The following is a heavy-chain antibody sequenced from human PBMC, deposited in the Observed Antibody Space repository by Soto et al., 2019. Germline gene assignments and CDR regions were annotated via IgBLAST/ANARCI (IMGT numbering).Heavy chain of an antibody. CDR2: IYYSGST. CDR1: GGSISSYY. Sequence: PSETLSLTCTVSGGSISSYYWSWIRQPPGKGLEWIGYIYYSGSTNYNPSLKSRVTISVDTSKNQLSLKLSSVTAADTAVYYCARKSYGDYAVGVGSYYYGMDVWGQGTTVTVSS. CDR3: ARKSYGDYAVGVGSYYYGMDV. D-gene: IGHD4-17*01. V-gene: IGHV4-59*01. J-gene: IGHJ6*02.